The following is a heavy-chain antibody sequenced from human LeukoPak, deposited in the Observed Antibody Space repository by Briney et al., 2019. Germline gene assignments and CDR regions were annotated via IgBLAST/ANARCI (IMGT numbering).Heavy chain of an antibody. CDR3: ARDRYGSGSYYNALNNWFDP. CDR2: ISAYNGNT. V-gene: IGHV1-18*01. CDR1: GYPFRNYD. Sequence: GASVKVSCKTSGYPFRNYDINWVRQATGQGLEWMGWISAYNGNTNYAQKLQGRVTMTTDTSTSTAYMELSSLRSEDTAVYYCARDRYGSGSYYNALNNWFDPWGQGTLVTVSS. J-gene: IGHJ5*02. D-gene: IGHD3-10*01.